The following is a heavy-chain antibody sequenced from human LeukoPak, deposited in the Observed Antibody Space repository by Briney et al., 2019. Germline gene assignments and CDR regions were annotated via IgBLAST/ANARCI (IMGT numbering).Heavy chain of an antibody. V-gene: IGHV4-34*01. CDR1: GGSFSAYY. D-gene: IGHD3-3*01. CDR3: ARLSLHLLEWSPTKGKEMHYFDF. J-gene: IGHJ4*02. Sequence: SETLSLICAVYGGSFSAYYWSWIRQPPGKGLEWIGEINHSGSTKYNPSLKSRVTISVDKSKNQFSLKLSSVTAADTAVYYCARLSLHLLEWSPTKGKEMHYFDFWGQGTLVTVSS. CDR2: INHSGST.